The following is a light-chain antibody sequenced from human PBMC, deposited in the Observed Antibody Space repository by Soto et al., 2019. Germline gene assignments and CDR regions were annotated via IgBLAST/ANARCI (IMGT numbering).Light chain of an antibody. CDR3: QQYDSYPPCT. V-gene: IGKV3-20*01. CDR1: QSVSSRY. Sequence: EIALTQSPGTLSSSPGERATLSCRASQSVSSRYLACYQQKPGKAPRLLNYGASSRGTGIPNRFGGSGSGTDFTLTISRLKPDDFAVYYCQQYDSYPPCTFGHGTKVDIK. CDR2: GAS. J-gene: IGKJ3*01.